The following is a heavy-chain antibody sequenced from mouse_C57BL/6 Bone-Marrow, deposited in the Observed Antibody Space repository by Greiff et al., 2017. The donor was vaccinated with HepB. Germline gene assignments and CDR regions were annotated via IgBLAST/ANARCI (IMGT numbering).Heavy chain of an antibody. V-gene: IGHV6-6*01. CDR1: GFTFSDAW. D-gene: IGHD5-1*01. J-gene: IGHJ2*01. CDR3: TRPLTSHFDY. Sequence: EVKLMESGGGLVQPGGSTKLSCAASGFTFSDAWMDWVRQSPEKGLEWVAEIRNKANNHATYYAESVKGRFTISRDDSKSSVYLQMNSLRAEDTGIYYCTRPLTSHFDYWGQGTTLTVSS. CDR2: IRNKANNHAT.